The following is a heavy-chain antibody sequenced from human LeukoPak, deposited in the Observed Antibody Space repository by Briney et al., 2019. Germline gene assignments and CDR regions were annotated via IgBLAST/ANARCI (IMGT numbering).Heavy chain of an antibody. CDR3: AREPPGYAFDI. V-gene: IGHV1-46*03. CDR2: INPSGGST. CDR1: GYTFTSYY. D-gene: IGHD3-10*01. Sequence: GASVKVSCKASGYTFTSYYMHWVRHAPGQGLEWMGIINPSGGSTSYAQKFQGRVTMTRNTSTSTVYMELSSLRSEDTAVYYCAREPPGYAFDIWGQGTMVTVSS. J-gene: IGHJ3*02.